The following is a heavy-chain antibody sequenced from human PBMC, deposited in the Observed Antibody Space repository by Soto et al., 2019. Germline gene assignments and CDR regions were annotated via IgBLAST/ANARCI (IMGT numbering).Heavy chain of an antibody. V-gene: IGHV3-21*01. CDR2: ISSTTSYI. D-gene: IGHD3-10*01. CDR1: GFTFSSYF. Sequence: PGGSLRLSCAASGFTFSSYFMNWVRQAPGKGLEWVSSISSTTSYIYYADSVKGRFTISRDNAKNSLYLQMDSLRAEDTAVYYCARSNYWSSDYWGQGTLVTVSS. J-gene: IGHJ4*02. CDR3: ARSNYWSSDY.